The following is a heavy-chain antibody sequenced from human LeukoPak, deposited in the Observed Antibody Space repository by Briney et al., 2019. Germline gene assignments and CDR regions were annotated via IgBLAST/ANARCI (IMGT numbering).Heavy chain of an antibody. CDR3: ARVQCDSSGYHYVTTYYYYGMDV. D-gene: IGHD3-22*01. Sequence: GGSLRLSCAASGFTFSSYWMSWVRQAPGKGLEWVANIKQDGSEKYYVDSVKGRFTISRDNAKNSLYLQMNSLRAEDTAVYYCARVQCDSSGYHYVTTYYYYGMDVWGQGTTVTVSS. CDR2: IKQDGSEK. V-gene: IGHV3-7*01. CDR1: GFTFSSYW. J-gene: IGHJ6*02.